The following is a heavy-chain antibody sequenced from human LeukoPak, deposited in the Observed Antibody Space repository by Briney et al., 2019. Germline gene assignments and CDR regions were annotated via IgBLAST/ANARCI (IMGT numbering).Heavy chain of an antibody. D-gene: IGHD2-8*01. CDR3: ARRRRGMGAFDI. V-gene: IGHV4-59*12. Sequence: SETLSLTCTVSGGSISSYYWSWIRQPPGKGLEWIGYIYYSGSTNYNPSLKSRVTISVDTSKNQFSLKLSSVTAADTAVYYCARRRRGMGAFDIWGQGTMVTVSS. J-gene: IGHJ3*02. CDR1: GGSISSYY. CDR2: IYYSGST.